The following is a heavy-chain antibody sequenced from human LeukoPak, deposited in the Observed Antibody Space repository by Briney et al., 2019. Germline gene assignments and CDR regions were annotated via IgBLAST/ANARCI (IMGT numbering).Heavy chain of an antibody. V-gene: IGHV3-30*02. D-gene: IGHD2-15*01. CDR2: IRYEGSNT. Sequence: GESLTLSCAVAGFTFSSFCMRCVRPPPEGGVEWVGFIRYEGSNTYYAHSVKGRLTISRDNSKNTLYLQMHSLRVEDTAVYYCARGPVGCSGGKCYGLYDYGMDVWGQGTTVTVSS. J-gene: IGHJ6*02. CDR1: GFTFSSFC. CDR3: ARGPVGCSGGKCYGLYDYGMDV.